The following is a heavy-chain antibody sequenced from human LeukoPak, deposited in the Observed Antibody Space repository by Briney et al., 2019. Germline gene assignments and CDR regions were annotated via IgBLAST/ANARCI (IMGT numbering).Heavy chain of an antibody. D-gene: IGHD6-13*01. J-gene: IGHJ5*02. CDR2: IYYSGST. CDR3: ARGYSSSWYFNWFDP. V-gene: IGHV4-39*07. Sequence: PSETLSLTCTVSGDSVRSSSYFWAWIRQPPGKGLEWIANIYYSGSTYYNPSLKSRVTITLDTSKNQFSLKLSSVTAADTAVYYCARGYSSSWYFNWFDPWGQGTLVTVSS. CDR1: GDSVRSSSYF.